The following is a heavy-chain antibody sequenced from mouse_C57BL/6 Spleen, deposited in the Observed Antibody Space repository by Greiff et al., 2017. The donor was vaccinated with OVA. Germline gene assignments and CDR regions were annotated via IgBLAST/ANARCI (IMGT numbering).Heavy chain of an antibody. V-gene: IGHV5-12*01. CDR2: ISNGGGST. CDR1: GFTFSDYY. CDR3: ARRGNYVWAMDY. D-gene: IGHD2-1*01. Sequence: EVQRVESGGGLVQPGGSLKLSCAASGFTFSDYYMYWVRQTPEKKLEWVAYISNGGGSTYYPDTVKGRFTISRDNAKNTLYLQMSRLKSEDTAMYYCARRGNYVWAMDYWGQGTSVTVSS. J-gene: IGHJ4*01.